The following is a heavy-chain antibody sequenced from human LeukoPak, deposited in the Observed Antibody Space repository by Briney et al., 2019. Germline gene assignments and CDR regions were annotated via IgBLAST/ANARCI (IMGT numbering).Heavy chain of an antibody. Sequence: SETLSLTCAVYGGSFSGYYWSWIRQPPGKGLEWIGEINHSGSTNYNPSLKSRVTISVDTSENQFSLKLSSVTAADTAVYYCARDGYNYNGMDVWGQGTTVTVSS. CDR3: ARDGYNYNGMDV. J-gene: IGHJ6*02. CDR2: INHSGST. V-gene: IGHV4-34*01. CDR1: GGSFSGYY.